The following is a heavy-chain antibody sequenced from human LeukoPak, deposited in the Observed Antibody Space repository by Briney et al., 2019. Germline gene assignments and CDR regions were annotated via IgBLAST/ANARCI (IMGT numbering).Heavy chain of an antibody. CDR2: ISAYNGNT. J-gene: IGHJ4*02. CDR3: ASSLSTSPHMYFDY. V-gene: IGHV1-18*04. Sequence: ASVRVSCKASGYTFTSYGISWVRQAPGQGLEWMGCISAYNGNTNYAQKLQGRVTMTTDTSTSTAYMELRSLRSDDTAVYYCASSLSTSPHMYFDYWGQGALVTVSS. CDR1: GYTFTSYG.